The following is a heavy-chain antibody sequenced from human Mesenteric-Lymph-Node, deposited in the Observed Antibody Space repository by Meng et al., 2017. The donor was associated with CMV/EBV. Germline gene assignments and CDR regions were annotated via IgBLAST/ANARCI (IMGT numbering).Heavy chain of an antibody. D-gene: IGHD2/OR15-2a*01. CDR3: AKSRSSTPGIVDD. CDR1: GVSVTSGAYH. Sequence: QVQLQESGPGLVTPSETLSLTCIVSGVSVTSGAYHWSWIRQSPGKGLEWIGYIYGTGITIYNPSLKSRVTILLETSKNQFSLKLNSVTTADTAVYYCAKSRSSTPGIVDDWGQGTLVTVSS. V-gene: IGHV4-61*08. CDR2: IYGTGIT. J-gene: IGHJ4*02.